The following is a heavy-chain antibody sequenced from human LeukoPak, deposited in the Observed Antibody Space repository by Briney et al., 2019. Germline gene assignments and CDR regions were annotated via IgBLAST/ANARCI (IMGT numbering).Heavy chain of an antibody. CDR1: GFTFSSYN. J-gene: IGHJ4*02. CDR3: ARVTGSYAEIDY. Sequence: GGSLRLSCAASGFTFSSYNMNGVRQAPGKGLEWVSSISSTSSYIYYTDSVKGRFTISRDNAKNSLYLQMNSLRAEDTAVYYCARVTGSYAEIDYWGQGTLVTVSS. V-gene: IGHV3-21*01. CDR2: ISSTSSYI. D-gene: IGHD2-2*01.